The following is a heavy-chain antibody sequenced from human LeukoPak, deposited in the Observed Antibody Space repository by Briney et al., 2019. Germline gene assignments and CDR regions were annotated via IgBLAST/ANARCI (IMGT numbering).Heavy chain of an antibody. CDR2: RFTSGST. CDR3: ARGRYGSGGYFFDY. J-gene: IGHJ4*02. V-gene: IGHV4-61*02. D-gene: IGHD3-10*01. Sequence: SETLSLTCTVSGGSISSSSYYWSWIRLPAGKGLEWIGRRFTSGSTNHNPSLKSRVTMSVDTSKNQFSLKLSSVTAADTAVYYCARGRYGSGGYFFDYWGRGTLVTVSS. CDR1: GGSISSSSYY.